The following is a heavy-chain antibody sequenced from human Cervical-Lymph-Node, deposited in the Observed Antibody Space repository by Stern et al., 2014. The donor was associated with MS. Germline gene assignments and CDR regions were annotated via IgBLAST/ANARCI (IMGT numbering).Heavy chain of an antibody. CDR3: ARIGRSIAAAEDYFDY. Sequence: VQLVQSGAEVKKPGASVKVSCKASGYTFTSYGISWVRQAPGQGLEWMGWISAYNGNTNYAQKLQGRVTMTTDPSTSTAHMELRSLRSDDTAVYYCARIGRSIAAAEDYFDYWGQGTLVTVSS. CDR1: GYTFTSYG. J-gene: IGHJ4*02. V-gene: IGHV1-18*04. CDR2: ISAYNGNT. D-gene: IGHD6-13*01.